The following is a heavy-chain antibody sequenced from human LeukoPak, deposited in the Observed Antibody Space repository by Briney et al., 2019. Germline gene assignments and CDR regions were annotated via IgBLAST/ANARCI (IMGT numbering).Heavy chain of an antibody. J-gene: IGHJ5*02. V-gene: IGHV3-74*01. CDR1: GFTFSRYW. CDR3: ARDFLDSGHGDWFDP. CDR2: INSDGSST. D-gene: IGHD5-12*01. Sequence: GGSLRLSCAASGFTFSRYWMYWVRQAPGKGLVWVSRINSDGSSTSYAESVKGRFTISRDNAENTLYLQMNSLRAEDTAVYYCARDFLDSGHGDWFDPWGQGTLVTVSS.